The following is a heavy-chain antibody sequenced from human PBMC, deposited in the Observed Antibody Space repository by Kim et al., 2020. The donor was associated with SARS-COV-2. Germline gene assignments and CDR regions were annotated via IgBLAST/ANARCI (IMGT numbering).Heavy chain of an antibody. Sequence: ASVKVSCKASGYTFTSYGISWVRQAPGQGLEWMGWISAYNGNTNYAQKLQGRVTMTTDTSTSTAYMELRSLRSDDTAVYYCARVGGPYYDILTGYYNVMVYWGQGTLVTVSS. CDR1: GYTFTSYG. D-gene: IGHD3-9*01. CDR3: ARVGGPYYDILTGYYNVMVY. V-gene: IGHV1-18*01. CDR2: ISAYNGNT. J-gene: IGHJ4*02.